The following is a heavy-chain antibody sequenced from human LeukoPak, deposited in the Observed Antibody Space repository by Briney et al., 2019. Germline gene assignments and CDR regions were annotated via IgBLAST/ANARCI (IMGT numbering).Heavy chain of an antibody. CDR2: INPNSGGT. CDR3: SATVNYYYYMDV. Sequence: ASVKVSCKASGYTFTGYYMHWVRQAPGQGLEWMGWINPNSGGTNYAQKFQGRVTMTRDTSISTAYMELSSLRSEDTAVYYCSATVNYYYYMDVWGKGTTVTISS. D-gene: IGHD4-17*01. J-gene: IGHJ6*03. V-gene: IGHV1-2*02. CDR1: GYTFTGYY.